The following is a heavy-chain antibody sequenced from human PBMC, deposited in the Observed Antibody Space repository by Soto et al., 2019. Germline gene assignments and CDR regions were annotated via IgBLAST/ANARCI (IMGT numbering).Heavy chain of an antibody. CDR1: GYTFTGYY. Sequence: QVQLVQSGAEVKKPGASVKVSCKASGYTFTGYYMHWVRQAPGQGLEWMGWINPNSGGTNYAQKFQGRVTMTRDTSISTAYMELSRLRSDDTAVYYCARSDSGWYKTYYYYGMDVWDQGTTVTVSS. J-gene: IGHJ6*02. D-gene: IGHD6-19*01. CDR2: INPNSGGT. V-gene: IGHV1-2*02. CDR3: ARSDSGWYKTYYYYGMDV.